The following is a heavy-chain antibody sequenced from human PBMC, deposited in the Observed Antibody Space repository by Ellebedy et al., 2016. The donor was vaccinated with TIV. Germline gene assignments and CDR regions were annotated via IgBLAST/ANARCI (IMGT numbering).Heavy chain of an antibody. V-gene: IGHV4-34*01. Sequence: MPSETLSLTCAVSGGSFSAYYWAWIRQPPGKGLEWIGEINHSGSTKYNPYLASRVTISVDTSKNQFSLKLSSVTAADTAMYYCARAGFRGSWYNFWGQGTLVTVAS. CDR1: GGSFSAYY. J-gene: IGHJ4*02. D-gene: IGHD6-13*01. CDR3: ARAGFRGSWYNF. CDR2: INHSGST.